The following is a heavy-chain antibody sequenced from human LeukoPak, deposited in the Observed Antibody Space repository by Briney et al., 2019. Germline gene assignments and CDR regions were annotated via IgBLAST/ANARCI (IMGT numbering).Heavy chain of an antibody. Sequence: ASVKVSCKASGYIFTSCGISWVRQAPGQGLEWMGWISGYNGNTYSTQKLQGRVTMATDTSTFTSYMELRSLTSDDTAIYYCARDCSGGSCHFDYWGQGTLVTVSS. D-gene: IGHD2-15*01. CDR2: ISGYNGNT. CDR1: GYIFTSCG. CDR3: ARDCSGGSCHFDY. J-gene: IGHJ4*02. V-gene: IGHV1-18*01.